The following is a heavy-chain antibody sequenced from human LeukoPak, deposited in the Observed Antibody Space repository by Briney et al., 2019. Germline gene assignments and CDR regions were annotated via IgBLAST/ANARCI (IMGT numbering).Heavy chain of an antibody. Sequence: GGSLRLSCAASGFTFSYYWMSWVRQAPGKGLEWVANIKKDGSEKYYVDSVKGRFTISRDNAKNTLYLQMNSLRAEDTAVYYCARVDYGEPTWGQGTLVTVSS. J-gene: IGHJ5*02. D-gene: IGHD4-17*01. CDR2: IKKDGSEK. V-gene: IGHV3-7*01. CDR3: ARVDYGEPT. CDR1: GFTFSYYW.